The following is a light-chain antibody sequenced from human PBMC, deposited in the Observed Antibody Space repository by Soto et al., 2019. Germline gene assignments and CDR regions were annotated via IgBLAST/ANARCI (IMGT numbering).Light chain of an antibody. CDR2: EVN. J-gene: IGLJ2*01. CDR1: SSDVGGYNY. Sequence: QSVLTQPPSASGSPGQSVAISCTGTSSDVGGYNYVSWYQQHPGKAPKLMIYEVNKRPSGVPDRFSGSKSGNTASLTISGLQAEDEADYYCCSYAGSLHVVFGGGTKVTVL. V-gene: IGLV2-8*01. CDR3: CSYAGSLHVV.